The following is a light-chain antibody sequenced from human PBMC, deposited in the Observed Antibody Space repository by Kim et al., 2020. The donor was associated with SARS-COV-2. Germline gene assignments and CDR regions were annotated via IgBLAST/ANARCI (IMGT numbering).Light chain of an antibody. Sequence: QLVLTQSPSASASLGASLRLTCTLSSGHSTYAIAWHQLQPGKGPRFLLKNNSDGTHTKGDGIPDRFSGSNSGAERYLIISSLHSEDEADYYCQTWATGMQVFGGGTQLTVL. CDR2: NNSDGTH. J-gene: IGLJ3*02. CDR1: SGHSTYA. V-gene: IGLV4-69*01. CDR3: QTWATGMQV.